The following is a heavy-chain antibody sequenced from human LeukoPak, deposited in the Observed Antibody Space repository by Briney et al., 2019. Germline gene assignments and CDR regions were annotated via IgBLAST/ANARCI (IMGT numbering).Heavy chain of an antibody. D-gene: IGHD5-24*01. CDR2: IYYSGST. CDR3: ARKDGYNSYYFDY. J-gene: IGHJ4*02. Sequence: SGTLSLTCTVSGGSISSYYWSWIRQPPGKGLEWIGYIYYSGSTNYNPSLKSRVTISVDTSKNQFSLKLSSVTAADTAVYYCARKDGYNSYYFDYWGRGTLVTVSS. CDR1: GGSISSYY. V-gene: IGHV4-59*08.